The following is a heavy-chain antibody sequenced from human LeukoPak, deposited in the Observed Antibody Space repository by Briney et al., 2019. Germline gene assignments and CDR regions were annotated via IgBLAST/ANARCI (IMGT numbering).Heavy chain of an antibody. CDR3: AGYDFWSGYFNY. CDR1: GGSISSGSYY. CDR2: IYTSGST. V-gene: IGHV4-61*02. J-gene: IGHJ4*02. D-gene: IGHD3-3*01. Sequence: PSQTLSLTCTVSGGSISSGSYYWSWIRQPAGKGLEWIGRIYTSGSTNYNPSLKSRVTIPVDTSKNQFSLKLSSVTAADTAVYYCAGYDFWSGYFNYWGQGTLVTVSS.